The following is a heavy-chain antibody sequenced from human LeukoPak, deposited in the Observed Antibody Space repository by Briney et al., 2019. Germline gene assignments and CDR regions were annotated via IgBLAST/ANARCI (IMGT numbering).Heavy chain of an antibody. V-gene: IGHV4-34*01. CDR2: INHSGST. D-gene: IGHD5-18*01. CDR1: GGSFSGYY. CDR3: AGPYGNSYGFDY. Sequence: PSETLSLTCAVYGGSFSGYYWSWIRQPPGKGLEWIGEINHSGSTNYNPSPKSRVTISVDTSKNQFSLKLSSVTAADTAVYYCAGPYGNSYGFDYWGQGTLVTVSS. J-gene: IGHJ4*02.